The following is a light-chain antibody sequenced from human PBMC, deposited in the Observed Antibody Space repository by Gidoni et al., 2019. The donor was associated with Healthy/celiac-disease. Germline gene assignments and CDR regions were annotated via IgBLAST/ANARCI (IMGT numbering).Light chain of an antibody. CDR1: QGISSY. CDR2: AAS. J-gene: IGKJ4*01. V-gene: IGKV1-9*01. CDR3: QQLNSYPPFS. Sequence: DIQLTQSPSFLSASVGDRVTITCLASQGISSYLAWYQQKPGKAPKLLIYAASTLQSGVPSRFSGSGSGTEFTLTISSLQPEDVATYYCQQLNSYPPFSFGGGTKVEIK.